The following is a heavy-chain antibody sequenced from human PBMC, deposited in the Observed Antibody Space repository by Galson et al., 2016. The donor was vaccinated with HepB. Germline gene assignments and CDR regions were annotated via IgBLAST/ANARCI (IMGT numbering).Heavy chain of an antibody. CDR2: DSMDGRRK. J-gene: IGHJ4*02. V-gene: IGHV3-30*18. D-gene: IGHD2/OR15-2a*01. CDR3: AKRHEYCPPVGCSVDY. Sequence: SLRLSCAASGFTFSKYGMHWVRQAPGKGLEWVAADSMDGRRKFYADSVKGRFTISRDNSNNMLFLQMSSLRPDDTAVYYCAKRHEYCPPVGCSVDYWGQGTLVFASS. CDR1: GFTFSKYG.